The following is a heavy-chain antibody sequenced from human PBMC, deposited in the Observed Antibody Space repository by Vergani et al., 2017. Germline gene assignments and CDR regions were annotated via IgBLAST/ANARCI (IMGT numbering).Heavy chain of an antibody. CDR1: GFTFSSHW. Sequence: EVQLVESGGGLVQPGGSLRLSCAASGFTFSSHWMSWVRQAPGKGLEWVANIKQAGSEKYYVDSVRGRFTISSDNAKNSLYLQMNSLRAEDTAVYYCARGGPLRYFDWLLSDCNWCDPWGQGTLVTVSS. D-gene: IGHD3-9*01. V-gene: IGHV3-7*01. J-gene: IGHJ5*02. CDR3: ARGGPLRYFDWLLSDCNWCDP. CDR2: IKQAGSEK.